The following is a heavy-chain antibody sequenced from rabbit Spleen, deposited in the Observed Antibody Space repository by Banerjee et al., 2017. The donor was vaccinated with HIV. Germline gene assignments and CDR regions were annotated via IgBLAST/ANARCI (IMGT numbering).Heavy chain of an antibody. CDR2: IHGGSINNI. CDR1: GFDLSTYYY. CDR3: ARFYAGYGDFGYAAM. V-gene: IGHV1S45*01. D-gene: IGHD7-1*01. J-gene: IGHJ3*01. Sequence: QEQLEESGGGLVKPEGSLTLTCKASGFDLSTYYYMCWVRQAPGKGLEWIACIHGGSINNIYYATWAKGRFTISKTSSTTVTLQMTSLTAADTATYFCARFYAGYGDFGYAAMWGQGTLVTVS.